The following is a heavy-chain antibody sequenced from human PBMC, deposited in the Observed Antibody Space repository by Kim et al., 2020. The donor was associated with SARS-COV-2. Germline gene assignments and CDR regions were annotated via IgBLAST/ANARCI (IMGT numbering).Heavy chain of an antibody. CDR3: AKGPETGTFDY. J-gene: IGHJ4*02. V-gene: IGHV3-23*01. CDR1: GFTFSNHP. Sequence: GGSLRLSCGASGFTFSNHPMSWVRQAPGKGLEWVSCIDGSGTDTYYADSVKGRFTISRDNSKNTLYLQMSNLRVDDTAMFYCAKGPETGTFDYWGQGTLITVSS. D-gene: IGHD3-10*01. CDR2: IDGSGTDT.